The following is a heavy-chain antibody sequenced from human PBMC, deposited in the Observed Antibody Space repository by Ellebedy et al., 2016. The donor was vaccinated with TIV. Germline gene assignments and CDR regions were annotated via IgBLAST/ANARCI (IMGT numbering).Heavy chain of an antibody. J-gene: IGHJ4*02. CDR3: ARDFGVPDDY. D-gene: IGHD3-3*01. Sequence: AASVKVSCKASGYAFTSRWLHWVRQAPGQGLEWLGLIKTHNGDTIYAQKFQGRVTLTRDTSISTAYMELNRLTPDDTAVYYCARDFGVPDDYWGQGTLVTVSS. V-gene: IGHV1-2*02. CDR1: GYAFTSRW. CDR2: IKTHNGDT.